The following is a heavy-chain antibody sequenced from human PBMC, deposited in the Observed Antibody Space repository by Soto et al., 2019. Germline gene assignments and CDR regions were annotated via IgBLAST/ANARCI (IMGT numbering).Heavy chain of an antibody. CDR3: ARDNIPGAPDYFDY. J-gene: IGHJ4*02. CDR2: MSPSGAEK. Sequence: QVQLVESGEDVVLPGTSLRLSCAASGFSFSTNVLHWVRQAPGKGLEWVAVMSPSGAEKYYTDSVKGRFTISRDNSKNTLYLQMNSLTTDDTAVYYCARDNIPGAPDYFDYWGQGTLVTVSS. CDR1: GFSFSTNV. V-gene: IGHV3-30-3*01.